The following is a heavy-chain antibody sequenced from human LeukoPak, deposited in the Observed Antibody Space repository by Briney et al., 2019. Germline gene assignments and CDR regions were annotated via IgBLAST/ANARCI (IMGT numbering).Heavy chain of an antibody. D-gene: IGHD2-15*01. Sequence: SETLSLTCTVSGYSISSGYYWGWIRQPPGKGLEWIGSIYHSGSTYYNPSLKSRVTISVDTSKNQFSLKLSSVTAADTAVYYCARGGGCSGGSRYYYYYYMDVWGKGTTVTVSS. CDR3: ARGGGCSGGSRYYYYYYMDV. J-gene: IGHJ6*03. CDR2: IYHSGST. V-gene: IGHV4-38-2*02. CDR1: GYSISSGYY.